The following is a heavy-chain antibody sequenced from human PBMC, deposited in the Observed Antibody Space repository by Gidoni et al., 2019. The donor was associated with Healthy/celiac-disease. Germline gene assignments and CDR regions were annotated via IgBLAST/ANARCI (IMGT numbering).Heavy chain of an antibody. CDR1: GYTFTSYD. CDR2: MHPNSGNT. D-gene: IGHD2-2*01. V-gene: IGHV1-8*01. CDR3: ARGQVVPAAIYYYGMDV. Sequence: QVQLVQSGAEVKKPGASVKVSCKASGYTFTSYDINWVRQATGQGLEWMGWMHPNSGNTGYAQKFQGRVTMTRNTSISTAYMELSSLRSEDTAVYYCARGQVVPAAIYYYGMDVWGQGTTVTVSS. J-gene: IGHJ6*02.